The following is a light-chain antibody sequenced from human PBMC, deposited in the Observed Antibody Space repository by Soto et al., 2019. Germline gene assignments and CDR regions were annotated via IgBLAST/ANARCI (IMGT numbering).Light chain of an antibody. CDR3: QQYSGSLPYT. CDR1: QSINNGY. V-gene: IGKV3-20*01. Sequence: EIVLTQSPGTLSLSPGERATLSCRASQSINNGYLACYQHKPGQAPRLLIYSTSARATGIPDGFSGSGSGAAFTLTISSLVPEDFAVFYCQQYSGSLPYTFGQGTKLEIK. J-gene: IGKJ2*01. CDR2: STS.